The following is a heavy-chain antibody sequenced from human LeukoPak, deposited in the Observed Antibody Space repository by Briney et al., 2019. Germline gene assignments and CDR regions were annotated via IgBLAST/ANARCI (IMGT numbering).Heavy chain of an antibody. V-gene: IGHV1-69*06. J-gene: IGHJ4*02. Sequence: SVKVSCKASGCISSTNAISWVRQAPGQGLEWMGRIIPICGTANYAQKFQGRVSITADTSTSTAYMKSNNLRSEDTAVYYCSSRVVGGNSAIEYWGQGTLVTVSS. CDR3: SSRVVGGNSAIEY. CDR1: GCISSTNA. D-gene: IGHD4-23*01. CDR2: IIPICGTA.